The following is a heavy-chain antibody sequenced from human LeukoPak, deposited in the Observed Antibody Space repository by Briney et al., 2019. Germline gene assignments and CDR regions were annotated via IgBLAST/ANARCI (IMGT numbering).Heavy chain of an antibody. D-gene: IGHD6-19*01. V-gene: IGHV3-23*01. CDR2: ISGSGGST. Sequence: PGRSLRLSCAASGFTFSSYGMHWVRQAPGKGLEWVSAISGSGGSTYYADSVKGRFTISRDNSKNTLYLQMNSLRAEDTAVYYCAKVVGAVADNWFDPWGQGTLVTVSS. CDR3: AKVVGAVADNWFDP. J-gene: IGHJ5*02. CDR1: GFTFSSYG.